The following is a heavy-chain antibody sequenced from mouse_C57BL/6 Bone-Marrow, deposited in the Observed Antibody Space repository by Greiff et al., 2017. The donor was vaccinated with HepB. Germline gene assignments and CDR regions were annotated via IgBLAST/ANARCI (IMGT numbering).Heavy chain of an antibody. CDR2: IDPENGDT. D-gene: IGHD2-10*01. V-gene: IGHV14-4*01. Sequence: VQLQQSGAELVRPGASVKLSCTASGFNIKDDYMHWVKQRPEQGLEWIGWIDPENGDTEYASKFQGKATITADTSSNTAYLQLSSLTSEDTAVYYCTTPLLEGFAYWGQGTLVTVSA. CDR3: TTPLLEGFAY. J-gene: IGHJ3*01. CDR1: GFNIKDDY.